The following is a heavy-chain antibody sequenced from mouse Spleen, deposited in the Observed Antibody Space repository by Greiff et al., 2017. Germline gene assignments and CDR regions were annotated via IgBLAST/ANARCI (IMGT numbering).Heavy chain of an antibody. CDR3: ARWSYYSYDVGIMDY. CDR1: GYAFSSYW. V-gene: IGHV1-80*01. J-gene: IGHJ4*01. CDR2: IYPGDGDT. D-gene: IGHD2-12*01. Sequence: VQLVESGAELVKPGASVKISCKASGYAFSSYWMNWVKQRPGKGLEWIGQIYPGDGDTNYNGKFKGKATLTADKSSSTAYMQLSSLTSEDSAVYFCARWSYYSYDVGIMDYWGQGTSVTVSS.